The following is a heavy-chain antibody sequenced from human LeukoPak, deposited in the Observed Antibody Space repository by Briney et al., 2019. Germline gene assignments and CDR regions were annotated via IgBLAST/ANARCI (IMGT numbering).Heavy chain of an antibody. D-gene: IGHD3-3*01. V-gene: IGHV3-23*01. CDR1: GFTFSDYA. CDR3: ARVYDFWSGYPPY. J-gene: IGHJ4*02. Sequence: GGSLRLSCAASGFTFSDYAMNWVRQAPGKGLEWVSVISGSGDITLYADSVKGRFTISRDNAKNTLYLQMNSLRAEDTAVYYCARVYDFWSGYPPYWGQGTLVTVSS. CDR2: ISGSGDIT.